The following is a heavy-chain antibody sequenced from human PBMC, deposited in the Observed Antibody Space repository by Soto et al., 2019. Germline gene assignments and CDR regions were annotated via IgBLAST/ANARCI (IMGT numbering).Heavy chain of an antibody. CDR2: INHSGST. CDR3: ARGLINDYGSGSYYYFDY. Sequence: QVQLQQWGAGLLKPSETLSLTCAVYGGSFSGYYWSWIRQPPGKGLEWIGEINHSGSTNYNPSRKSRVTISVDTSKNQCSLKLSSVTAADTAVYYCARGLINDYGSGSYYYFDYWGQGTLVTVSS. D-gene: IGHD3-10*01. CDR1: GGSFSGYY. V-gene: IGHV4-34*01. J-gene: IGHJ4*02.